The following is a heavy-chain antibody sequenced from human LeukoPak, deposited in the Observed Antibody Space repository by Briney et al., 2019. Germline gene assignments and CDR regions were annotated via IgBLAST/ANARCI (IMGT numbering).Heavy chain of an antibody. D-gene: IGHD2-21*02. Sequence: GGSLRLSCAASGFTFDDYAMHWVRQAPGKGLEWVSGISWNSGSIGYADSVKGRFTISRDNAKNSLYLQMNSLRAEDTASYYCAKDMTPYCGGDCGFDYWGQGTLVTVSS. CDR3: AKDMTPYCGGDCGFDY. CDR1: GFTFDDYA. V-gene: IGHV3-9*01. CDR2: ISWNSGSI. J-gene: IGHJ4*02.